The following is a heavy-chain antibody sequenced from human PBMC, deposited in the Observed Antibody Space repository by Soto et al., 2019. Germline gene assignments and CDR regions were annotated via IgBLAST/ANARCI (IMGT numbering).Heavy chain of an antibody. Sequence: ASVKVSCKASGYTFTSYAMHWVRQAPGQRLEWMGWINAGNGNTKYSQKFQGRVTITRDTSASTACMELSSLRSEDTAVYYCARCVSGGDADWFDPWGQGTLVTVSS. V-gene: IGHV1-3*01. CDR1: GYTFTSYA. CDR3: ARCVSGGDADWFDP. D-gene: IGHD2-21*02. CDR2: INAGNGNT. J-gene: IGHJ5*02.